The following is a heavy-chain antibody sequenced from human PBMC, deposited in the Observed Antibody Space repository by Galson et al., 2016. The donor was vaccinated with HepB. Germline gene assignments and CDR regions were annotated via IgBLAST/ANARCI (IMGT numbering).Heavy chain of an antibody. J-gene: IGHJ4*02. D-gene: IGHD1-26*01. V-gene: IGHV4-4*02. Sequence: SETLSLTCAVSSDSITNNTWWSWVRQPPGKGLEWIGEIYHSGSTNYNPSLTGRVTISVDTSKNQFSLRLTSVTAAETAVYYCAGASDGIDYWGQGTLVTVSS. CDR3: AGASDGIDY. CDR2: IYHSGST. CDR1: SDSITNNTW.